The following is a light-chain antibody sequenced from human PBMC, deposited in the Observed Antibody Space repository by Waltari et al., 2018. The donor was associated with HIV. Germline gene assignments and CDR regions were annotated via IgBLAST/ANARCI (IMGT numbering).Light chain of an antibody. CDR1: QDINKY. V-gene: IGKV1-33*01. CDR2: DAS. CDR3: QQYNNLPRT. Sequence: DIQMTQSPSSLSASVGDTVTITCQASQDINKYLNWYQQKSGKAPKLLIYDASNLETGVPSRFSGSGSGTDFTFTISSLQPEDIATYYCQQYNNLPRTFGQGTKLEI. J-gene: IGKJ2*02.